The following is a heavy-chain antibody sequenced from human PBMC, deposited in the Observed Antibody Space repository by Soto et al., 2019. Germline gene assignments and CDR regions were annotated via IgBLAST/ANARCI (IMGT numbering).Heavy chain of an antibody. D-gene: IGHD6-13*01. CDR2: ISGSGGST. CDR1: GFTFSSYA. Sequence: EVQLLESGGGLVQPGGSLRLSCAASGFTFSSYAMSWVRQAPGKGLEWVSAISGSGGSTYYADSVKGRFTISRDNSKNTLYLQMNSLRAEDTAVYYCAKDLGYSSSWYFGMDVWGQGTTVTVSS. J-gene: IGHJ6*02. CDR3: AKDLGYSSSWYFGMDV. V-gene: IGHV3-23*01.